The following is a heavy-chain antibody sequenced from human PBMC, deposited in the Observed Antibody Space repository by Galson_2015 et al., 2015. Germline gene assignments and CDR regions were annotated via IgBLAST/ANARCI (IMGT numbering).Heavy chain of an antibody. CDR2: IYYSGTT. CDR3: ARVTAVEWFGKLLTDAFDI. CDR1: GGSISSYY. V-gene: IGHV4-59*01. D-gene: IGHD3-10*01. Sequence: LSLTCTVSGGSISSYYWSWIRQPPGKGLEWIGYIYYSGTTNYNPSLKSRVTISVDTSKNQFALKLNSMTAADTAVYYCARVTAVEWFGKLLTDAFDIWGQGTMVTVSP. J-gene: IGHJ3*02.